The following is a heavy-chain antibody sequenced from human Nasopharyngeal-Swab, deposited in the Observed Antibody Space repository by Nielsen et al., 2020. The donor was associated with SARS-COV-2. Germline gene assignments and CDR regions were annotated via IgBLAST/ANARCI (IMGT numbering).Heavy chain of an antibody. Sequence: SCAASGFTFSSYGMHWVRQAPGKGLEWVAIIYYDGSKKYYADSVNGRFTISRDNSKNTLYLQMNSLRGEDTPVYYCARESGVGELLGVSFDYWGQGTLVTVSS. J-gene: IGHJ4*02. D-gene: IGHD3-10*01. CDR1: GFTFSSYG. V-gene: IGHV3-33*01. CDR3: ARESGVGELLGVSFDY. CDR2: IYYDGSKK.